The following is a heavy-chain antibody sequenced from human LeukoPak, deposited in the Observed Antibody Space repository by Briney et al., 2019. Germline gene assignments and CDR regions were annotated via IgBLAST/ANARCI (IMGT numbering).Heavy chain of an antibody. CDR1: GFTFSSYG. J-gene: IGHJ4*02. CDR2: ISYDGSNK. Sequence: PGGSLRLSCAASGFTFSSYGMHWVRQAPDKGLEWVAVISYDGSNKYYADSVKGRFTISRDNSKNTLYLQMNSLRAEDTAVYYCAKGDYWGQGTLVTVSS. V-gene: IGHV3-30*18. CDR3: AKGDY.